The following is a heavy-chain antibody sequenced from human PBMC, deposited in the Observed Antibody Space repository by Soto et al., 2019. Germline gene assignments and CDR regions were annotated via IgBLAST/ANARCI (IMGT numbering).Heavy chain of an antibody. CDR2: ISAYNGNT. CDR3: VKVGLYYPYGMDV. Sequence: ASVKVSCKASGYTVPNYAIHWVRQAPGQRLEWMGWISAYNGNTNYAQKLQGRVTMTTDTSTSTAYMELRSLRAEDTAIYYCVKVGLYYPYGMDVWGQGTTVTVSS. V-gene: IGHV1-18*01. J-gene: IGHJ6*02. CDR1: GYTVPNYA.